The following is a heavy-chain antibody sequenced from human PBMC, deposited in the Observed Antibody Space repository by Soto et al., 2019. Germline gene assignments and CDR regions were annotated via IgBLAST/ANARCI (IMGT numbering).Heavy chain of an antibody. V-gene: IGHV1-46*01. Sequence: ASVKVSCKASGYTFTSYYMNGVRQAPGQGLEWLGIINPSGGYTTYAQRFLGRVTMTSDTSTSTVHMELGSLTSEDTAVYYCAKDGVYDDYVSFDYWGQGTLVTVSS. D-gene: IGHD4-17*01. J-gene: IGHJ4*02. CDR3: AKDGVYDDYVSFDY. CDR2: INPSGGYT. CDR1: GYTFTSYY.